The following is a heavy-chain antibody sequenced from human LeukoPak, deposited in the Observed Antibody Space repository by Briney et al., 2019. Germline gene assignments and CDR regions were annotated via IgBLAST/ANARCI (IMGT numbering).Heavy chain of an antibody. V-gene: IGHV4-34*01. J-gene: IGHJ4*02. CDR1: GGSFSGYC. CDR2: INHSGST. Sequence: KPSETLSLTCAVYGGSFSGYCWSWIRQPPGKGLEWIREINHSGSTNYNPSLKSRVTISVDTSKNQFSLKLSSVTAADTAVYYCARGGRRITMIVVAKGYFDYWGQGTLVTVSS. D-gene: IGHD3-22*01. CDR3: ARGGRRITMIVVAKGYFDY.